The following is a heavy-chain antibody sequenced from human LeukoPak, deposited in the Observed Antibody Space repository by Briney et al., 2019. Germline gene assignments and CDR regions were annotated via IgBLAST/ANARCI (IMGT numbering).Heavy chain of an antibody. CDR2: ISAYNGNT. CDR3: ARGYCSSTSCYTLDY. J-gene: IGHJ4*02. D-gene: IGHD2-2*02. V-gene: IGHV1-18*01. Sequence: GASVKVSCKASGYTFTSCGISWVRQAPGQGLEWMGWISAYNGNTNYAQKLQGRVTMTTDTSTSTAYMELRSLRSDDTAVYYCARGYCSSTSCYTLDYWGQGTLVTVSS. CDR1: GYTFTSCG.